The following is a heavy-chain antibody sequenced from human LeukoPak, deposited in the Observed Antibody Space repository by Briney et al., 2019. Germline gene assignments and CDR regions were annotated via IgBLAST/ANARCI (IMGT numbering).Heavy chain of an antibody. CDR3: AKEGDYDILTGYSRGIDY. CDR1: GFTFSDYY. D-gene: IGHD3-9*01. CDR2: ISASGNTI. V-gene: IGHV3-11*01. Sequence: GGSLRLSCAASGFTFSDYYMSWIRQAPGKGLEWVSCISASGNTIYYADSVKGRFTISRDNAKNSLYLQMNSLRAEDTAVYYCAKEGDYDILTGYSRGIDYWGQGTLVTVSS. J-gene: IGHJ4*02.